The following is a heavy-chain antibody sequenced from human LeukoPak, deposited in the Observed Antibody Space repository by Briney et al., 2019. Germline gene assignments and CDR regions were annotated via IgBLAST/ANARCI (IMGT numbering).Heavy chain of an antibody. J-gene: IGHJ6*03. Sequence: GGSLRLSCTVSGFTVSSNSMSWVRQAPGKGLEWVSSISHSGSISYADSVKGRFTISRDNSKNTLYLQMNSLRAEDTAVYYCAKGLLRFPFYYMDVWGKGTTVTVSS. CDR1: GFTVSSNS. D-gene: IGHD4-17*01. CDR2: ISHSGSI. V-gene: IGHV3-53*01. CDR3: AKGLLRFPFYYMDV.